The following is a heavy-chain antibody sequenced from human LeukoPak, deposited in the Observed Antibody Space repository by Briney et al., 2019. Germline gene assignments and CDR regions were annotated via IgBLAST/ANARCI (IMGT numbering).Heavy chain of an antibody. CDR1: GFTFSSYW. V-gene: IGHV3-7*01. CDR3: ARAVACSGRTCSNYYYYYMDV. J-gene: IGHJ6*03. CDR2: IKQDGSEK. D-gene: IGHD2-15*01. Sequence: PGGSLGLSCTASGFTFSSYWMSWVRQAPGKGLEWVANIKQDGSEKYYVDSVKGRFTISRDNAKNSLYLQMNSLRAEDTAVYYCARAVACSGRTCSNYYYYYMDVWGKGTTVTVSS.